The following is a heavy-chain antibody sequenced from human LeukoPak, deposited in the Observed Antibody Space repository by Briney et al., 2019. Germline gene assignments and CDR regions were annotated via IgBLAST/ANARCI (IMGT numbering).Heavy chain of an antibody. CDR2: ISGSGGST. V-gene: IGHV3-23*01. D-gene: IGHD2-2*01. CDR1: GFTLSNYW. CDR3: AKRPVPAAWD. Sequence: PGGSLRLSCAASGFTLSNYWMHWVRQAPGKGLEWVSAISGSGGSTYYADSVKGRFTISRDNSKNTLYLQMNSLRAEDTAVYYCAKRPVPAAWDWGQGTLVTVSS. J-gene: IGHJ4*02.